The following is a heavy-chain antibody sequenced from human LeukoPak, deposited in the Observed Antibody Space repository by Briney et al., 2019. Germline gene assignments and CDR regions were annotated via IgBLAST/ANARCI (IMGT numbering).Heavy chain of an antibody. D-gene: IGHD6-13*01. CDR2: ISGSGGST. Sequence: GGSPRLSCVASGFTFSSYAMSWVRQAPGKGLEWVSAISGSGGSTYYADSVRGRLTISRDNSKNTLYLQMNSLRAEDTAVYYCARTSSSSPHPDYWGQGTLVTVSS. CDR3: ARTSSSSPHPDY. J-gene: IGHJ4*02. CDR1: GFTFSSYA. V-gene: IGHV3-23*01.